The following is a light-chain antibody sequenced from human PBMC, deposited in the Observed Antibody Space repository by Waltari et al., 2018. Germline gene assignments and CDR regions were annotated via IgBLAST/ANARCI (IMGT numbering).Light chain of an antibody. Sequence: SYVVTQPPSVSVAPGETATITCGGDNIGTYSVHWYQQKAGQAPVLVIFYDRDRPSGIPGRFSGSNSGNTATLTISRVEAGDEARYYCHVWHPHVDPGVFGTGTEVTVL. CDR1: NIGTYS. CDR2: YDR. V-gene: IGLV3-21*04. CDR3: HVWHPHVDPGV. J-gene: IGLJ1*01.